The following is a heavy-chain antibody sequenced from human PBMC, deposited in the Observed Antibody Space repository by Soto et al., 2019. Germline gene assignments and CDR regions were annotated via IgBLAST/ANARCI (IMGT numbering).Heavy chain of an antibody. CDR3: AKASHCNKGRCSLGLIGDRAFDI. CDR1: GRTFSAYG. D-gene: IGHD2-8*01. CDR2: ISYDGSKK. V-gene: IGHV3-30*18. Sequence: QARLVESGGGVVQPGRSLRLSCEASGRTFSAYGMHWVRQAPGKGLEWVATISYDGSKKYFGDSVKGRFTISRDNSKSTLYLEMNSLRTEDTAVYYCAKASHCNKGRCSLGLIGDRAFDIWGQGTMVTVSS. J-gene: IGHJ3*02.